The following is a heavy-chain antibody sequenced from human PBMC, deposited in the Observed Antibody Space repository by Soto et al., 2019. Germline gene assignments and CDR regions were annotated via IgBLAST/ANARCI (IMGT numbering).Heavy chain of an antibody. CDR3: AREGDVDTAMVDYYYGMDV. Sequence: QVQLVQSGAEVKKPGSSVKVSCKASGGTFSSYAISWVQQAPGQGLEWMGGIIPIFGTANYAQKFQGRVTITADESTSTAYMELSSLRSEDTAVYYCAREGDVDTAMVDYYYGMDVWGQGTTVTVSS. J-gene: IGHJ6*02. V-gene: IGHV1-69*12. CDR2: IIPIFGTA. CDR1: GGTFSSYA. D-gene: IGHD5-18*01.